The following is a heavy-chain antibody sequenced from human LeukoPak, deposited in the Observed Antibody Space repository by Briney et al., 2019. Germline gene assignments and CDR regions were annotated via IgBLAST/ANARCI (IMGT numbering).Heavy chain of an antibody. J-gene: IGHJ4*02. CDR2: ISYDGSNK. Sequence: PGGSLRLSCAASGFTFSSYGTHWVRQAPGKGLEWVAVISYDGSNKYYADSVKGRFTISRDNSKNTLYLQMNSLRAEDTAVYYCAKDSGISYGDPHGSFSCDYWGQGTLVTVSS. CDR1: GFTFSSYG. CDR3: AKDSGISYGDPHGSFSCDY. D-gene: IGHD4-17*01. V-gene: IGHV3-30*18.